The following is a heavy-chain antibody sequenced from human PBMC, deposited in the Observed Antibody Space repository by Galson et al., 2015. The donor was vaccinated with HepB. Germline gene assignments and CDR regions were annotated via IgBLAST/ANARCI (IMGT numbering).Heavy chain of an antibody. CDR3: ARVLYYDFWSGYYTRGNWFDP. CDR1: GGSVSSGSYY. CDR2: IYYSGST. Sequence: QVQLQESGPGLVKPSETLSLTCTVSGGSVSSGSYYWSWIRQPPGKGLEWIGYIYYSGSTNYNPSLKSRVTISVDTSKNQFSLKLSSVTAADTAVYYCARVLYYDFWSGYYTRGNWFDPWGQGTLVTVSS. V-gene: IGHV4-61*01. D-gene: IGHD3-3*01. J-gene: IGHJ5*02.